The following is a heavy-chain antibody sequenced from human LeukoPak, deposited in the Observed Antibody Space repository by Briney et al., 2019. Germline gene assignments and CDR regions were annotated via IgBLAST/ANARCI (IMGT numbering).Heavy chain of an antibody. CDR3: ARGSSGSYCSGGSCYSSKSVDY. V-gene: IGHV4-38-2*02. CDR2: IYHSGNT. Sequence: SETLSLTCTVSGYSISSGYYWGWIRQPPGKGLEWIGSIYHSGNTYYNPSLKSRVTISVDTSKNQFSLKLSSVTAADTAVYYCARGSSGSYCSGGSCYSSKSVDYWGQGTLVTVSS. J-gene: IGHJ4*02. CDR1: GYSISSGYY. D-gene: IGHD2-15*01.